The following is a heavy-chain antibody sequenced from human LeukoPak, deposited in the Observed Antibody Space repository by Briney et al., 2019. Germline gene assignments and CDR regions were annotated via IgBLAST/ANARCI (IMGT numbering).Heavy chain of an antibody. CDR2: IIGSSGTT. CDR3: AKTLSGAYYSGFDY. Sequence: GGSLRLSCAASGFTLSNYAMSWVRQAPGKGLEWVSDIIGSSGTTYYADSVKGRFTISRDNSKNTLYLQMNSLIAEDTAVFYCAKTLSGAYYSGFDYWGQGTLVTVSS. J-gene: IGHJ4*02. D-gene: IGHD1-26*01. CDR1: GFTLSNYA. V-gene: IGHV3-23*01.